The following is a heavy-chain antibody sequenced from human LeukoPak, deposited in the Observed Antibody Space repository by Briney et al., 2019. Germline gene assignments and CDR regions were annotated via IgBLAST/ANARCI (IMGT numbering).Heavy chain of an antibody. J-gene: IGHJ4*02. D-gene: IGHD3-22*01. CDR3: TRSEYTYYYDGSGYLIDY. V-gene: IGHV3-49*04. CDR2: IRSKTYGGTT. Sequence: PGRSLSLSCTASGFTFGDYALTWVRQAPGKGLEWLGFIRSKTYGGTTELAASVEGRFTISRDDSKSIAYLQMNSLKTEDTAVYYCTRSEYTYYYDGSGYLIDYWGQGTLVTVSS. CDR1: GFTFGDYA.